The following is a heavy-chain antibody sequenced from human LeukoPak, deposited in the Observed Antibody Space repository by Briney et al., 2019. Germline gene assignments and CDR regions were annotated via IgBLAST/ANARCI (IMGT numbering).Heavy chain of an antibody. J-gene: IGHJ4*02. CDR2: IKQDGSEK. CDR1: GFPFSRYW. D-gene: IGHD2-15*01. Sequence: GGSLRLSCAASGFPFSRYWMSWVRQAPGKGLEWVANIKQDGSEKYYVDSVKGRFTISRDNAKNSLYLQMNSLRVEDTAVYYCARERYCTGGSCFDYWGQGTLVTVSS. CDR3: ARERYCTGGSCFDY. V-gene: IGHV3-7*01.